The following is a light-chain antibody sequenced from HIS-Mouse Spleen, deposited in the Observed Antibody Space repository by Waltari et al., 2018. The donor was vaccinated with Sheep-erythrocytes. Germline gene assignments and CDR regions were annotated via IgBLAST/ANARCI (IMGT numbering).Light chain of an antibody. J-gene: IGLJ3*02. CDR1: RPNIGRNT. Sequence: QSVLTQPPSASGTPGQSVTISCSGSRPNIGRNTVNWYQQLPGTAPKLLIYSNNQRHSGVPDRFSGSKSGTSASLAISGLQSEDEADYYCAAWDDSLNGRVFGGGTKLTVL. CDR2: SNN. V-gene: IGLV1-44*01. CDR3: AAWDDSLNGRV.